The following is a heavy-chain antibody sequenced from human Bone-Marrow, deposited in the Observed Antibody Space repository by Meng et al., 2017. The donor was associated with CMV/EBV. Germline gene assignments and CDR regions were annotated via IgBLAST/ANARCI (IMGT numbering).Heavy chain of an antibody. Sequence: ASVKVSCKASGYTFTGFFVHWVRQAPGQGLEWMGWINPKSGDTDSPQKFQGRVTVTRDTSINTAYMELTRLRSDDTAAYYCARGRAVSGNLRFYFDYWGQGPRVTVSS. CDR1: GYTFTGFF. CDR3: ARGRAVSGNLRFYFDY. V-gene: IGHV1-2*02. CDR2: INPKSGDT. D-gene: IGHD6-19*01. J-gene: IGHJ4*02.